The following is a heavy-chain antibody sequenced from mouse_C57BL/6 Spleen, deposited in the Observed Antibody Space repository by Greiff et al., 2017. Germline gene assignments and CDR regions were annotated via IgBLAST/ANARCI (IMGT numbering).Heavy chain of an antibody. J-gene: IGHJ3*01. Sequence: EVMLVESGAELVRPGASVKLSCTASGFNIKDYYMHWVKQRPEQGLEWIGRLDPEDGDTEYAPKFPGKATMTADTSSNPAYLQLSSLTSEDTAVYYCTRVSVYYGSSYEFAYWGQGTLVTVSA. V-gene: IGHV14-1*01. CDR2: LDPEDGDT. CDR1: GFNIKDYY. D-gene: IGHD1-1*01. CDR3: TRVSVYYGSSYEFAY.